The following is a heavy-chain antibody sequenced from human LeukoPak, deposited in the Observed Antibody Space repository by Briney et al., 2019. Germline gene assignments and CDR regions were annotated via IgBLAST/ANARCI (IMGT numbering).Heavy chain of an antibody. V-gene: IGHV3-30-3*01. CDR1: GFTFSTNA. D-gene: IGHD3-3*01. CDR3: AVERSGSSPSD. CDR2: ISYDGDYK. Sequence: PGWSLRLSCAASGFTFSTNAMHWVRQAPGKGLEWVSVISYDGDYKKYTDSVKGRFTTSRDNSKNTLYLQMNSLRAEDTALYYCAVERSGSSPSDWGQGTLVTVSS. J-gene: IGHJ4*02.